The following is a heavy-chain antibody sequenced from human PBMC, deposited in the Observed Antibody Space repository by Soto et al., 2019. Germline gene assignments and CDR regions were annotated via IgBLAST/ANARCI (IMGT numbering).Heavy chain of an antibody. J-gene: IGHJ6*02. CDR3: ARAGYCSGGSCPHYYYYGMDV. Sequence: ASVKVSCKASGGTFSSYTISWVRQAPGQGLEWMGRIIPILGIANYAQKFQGRVTITADKSTSTAYMELSSLRSEDTAVYYCARAGYCSGGSCPHYYYYGMDVWGQGTTVTVSS. V-gene: IGHV1-69*02. CDR2: IIPILGIA. CDR1: GGTFSSYT. D-gene: IGHD2-15*01.